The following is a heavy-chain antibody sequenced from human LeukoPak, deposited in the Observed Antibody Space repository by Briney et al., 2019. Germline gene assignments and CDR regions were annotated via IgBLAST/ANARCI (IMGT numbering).Heavy chain of an antibody. D-gene: IGHD6-19*01. V-gene: IGHV5-51*01. Sequence: GESLKISCKGSGYRFTSYWIGWVRQMPGKGLEWLGIIYPTDSNPRYSLSFQGQVTISADKSLSTAYLQWSSLKASDTAMYYCARGPSYSSGWRYFDYWGQGTLVTVSS. J-gene: IGHJ4*02. CDR2: IYPTDSNP. CDR3: ARGPSYSSGWRYFDY. CDR1: GYRFTSYW.